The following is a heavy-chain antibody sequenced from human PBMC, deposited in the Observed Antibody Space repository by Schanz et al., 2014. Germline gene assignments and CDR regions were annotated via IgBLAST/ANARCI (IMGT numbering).Heavy chain of an antibody. CDR3: ARDDKRYFDWLSTFDL. CDR1: GFTFSYYG. J-gene: IGHJ3*01. V-gene: IGHV3-23*04. CDR2: IGGSGGTT. D-gene: IGHD3-9*01. Sequence: EVQLVESGGGLVQPGGSLRLSCAASGFTFSYYGMTWVRQAPGKGLEWVSTIGGSGGTTYYADSVRGRFTISRDNSKNTLYLQLNSLRAEDTAVYYCARDDKRYFDWLSTFDLWGQGTMVAVSS.